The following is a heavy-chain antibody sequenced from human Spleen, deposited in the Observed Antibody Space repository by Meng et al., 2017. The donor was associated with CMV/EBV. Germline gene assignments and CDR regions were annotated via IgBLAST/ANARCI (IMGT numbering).Heavy chain of an antibody. CDR1: GYTFTDYY. D-gene: IGHD1-1*01. Sequence: SVQVSSKSSGYTFTDYYVHWVRQAPGQGLEWMGWINPNTGGTNYAQRFQGRVTMTRDTSISTAYMELSRLRSDDTAVYYCASSVQLVWGQGTLVTVSS. CDR2: INPNTGGT. V-gene: IGHV1-2*02. J-gene: IGHJ4*02. CDR3: ASSVQLV.